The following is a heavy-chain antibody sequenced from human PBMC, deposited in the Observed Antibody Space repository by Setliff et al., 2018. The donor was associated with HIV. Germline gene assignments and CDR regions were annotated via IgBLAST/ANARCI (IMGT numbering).Heavy chain of an antibody. CDR3: ARVPYSSGY. D-gene: IGHD6-19*01. J-gene: IGHJ4*02. Sequence: QAGGSLRLSCAASGFSINNYWMTWVRLAPGKGLEWVANIKPDGSQKNYVDSVRGRFTISRENAKDSLYLQMNSLRVEDTAVYYCARVPYSSGYWGQGTLVTV. CDR2: IKPDGSQK. V-gene: IGHV3-7*01. CDR1: GFSINNYW.